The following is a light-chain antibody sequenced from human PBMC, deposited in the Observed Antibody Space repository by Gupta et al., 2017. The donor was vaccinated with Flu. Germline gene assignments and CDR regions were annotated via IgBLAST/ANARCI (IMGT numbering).Light chain of an antibody. CDR2: GAS. J-gene: IGKJ2*03. CDR3: QQYDTSPYS. V-gene: IGKV3-20*01. CDR1: QTINHFY. Sequence: VLTQSPGTLSLSPGEGATLSCRASQTINHFYLAWYQQKPGQAPKLRIYGASNRATGIPDRFSGSGYGTDFTLTISRLEPEDFAVYVCQQYDTSPYSCGQGTKLEIK.